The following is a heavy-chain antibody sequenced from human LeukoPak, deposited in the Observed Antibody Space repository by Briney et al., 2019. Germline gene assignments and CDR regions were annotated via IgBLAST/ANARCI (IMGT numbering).Heavy chain of an antibody. CDR2: TKPDGSAE. CDR1: GFSFRNYW. CDR3: ARDGGLHTNFDY. V-gene: IGHV3-7*01. J-gene: IGHJ4*02. D-gene: IGHD2-15*01. Sequence: GGSLRLSCAASGFSFRNYWMGWVRQAPGKGLEGVANTKPDGSAEYYADSVRGRFTASRDNANNLLYLQMNRLRAEDTAVYYCARDGGLHTNFDYWGQGTLLTVSS.